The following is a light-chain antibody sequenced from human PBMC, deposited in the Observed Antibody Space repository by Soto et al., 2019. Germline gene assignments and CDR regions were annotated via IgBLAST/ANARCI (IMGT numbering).Light chain of an antibody. CDR1: QSISSY. CDR3: QQSYSTPWT. J-gene: IGKJ1*01. V-gene: IGKV1-39*01. Sequence: DIQMTQSPSSLSASVGDRVTITCRASQSISSYLNWYQQKPGKAPKLLIYAASSLQSGVPSRLSGSGSGTDFTLTICSLQPEDFATYYCQQSYSTPWTFGQGTKVDIK. CDR2: AAS.